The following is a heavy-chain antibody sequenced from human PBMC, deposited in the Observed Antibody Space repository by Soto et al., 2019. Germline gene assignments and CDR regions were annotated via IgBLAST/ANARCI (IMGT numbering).Heavy chain of an antibody. CDR3: ARSARPQYFDSSGYPAPAFDY. CDR2: INTYNDNT. Sequence: QVQLVQSGAEVEKLGASVKVSCKASGYTFTNYGISWVRQAPGQGLEWVGWINTYNDNTNYAQKIQGRITMTTDTSTSTAYMELRSLRSDDTALYYCARSARPQYFDSSGYPAPAFDYWGQGTLVTVSS. CDR1: GYTFTNYG. J-gene: IGHJ4*02. D-gene: IGHD3-22*01. V-gene: IGHV1-18*01.